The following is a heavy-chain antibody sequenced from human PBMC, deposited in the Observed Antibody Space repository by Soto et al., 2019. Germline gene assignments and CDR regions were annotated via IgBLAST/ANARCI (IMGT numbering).Heavy chain of an antibody. V-gene: IGHV4-30-4*01. Sequence: QVQLQESGPGLVKPSQTLSLTCTVSGGSISSGDYYWSWIRQPPGKGLEWIGYIYYSGSTYYNPSLKSXXTXSXXTSKNQFSLKLSSVTAADTAVYYCARDQGLGTAVDWGQGTLVTVSS. D-gene: IGHD3-16*01. CDR3: ARDQGLGTAVD. CDR1: GGSISSGDYY. CDR2: IYYSGST. J-gene: IGHJ4*02.